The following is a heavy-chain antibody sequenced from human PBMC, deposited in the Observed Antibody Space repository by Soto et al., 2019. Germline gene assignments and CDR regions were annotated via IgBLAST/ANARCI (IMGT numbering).Heavy chain of an antibody. CDR3: ARGLAGATNYYCFGMDG. J-gene: IGHJ6*02. Sequence: QVQLVQSGAEVKKPGSSVKVSCKASGGTFSSYAISWVRQAPGQGLEWMGGIIPIFGTANYAQKFQGRVTITADESTSTAYMELSSLRSEDTAVYYCARGLAGATNYYCFGMDGWGQGTTVTGSS. CDR2: IIPIFGTA. D-gene: IGHD1-26*01. CDR1: GGTFSSYA. V-gene: IGHV1-69*01.